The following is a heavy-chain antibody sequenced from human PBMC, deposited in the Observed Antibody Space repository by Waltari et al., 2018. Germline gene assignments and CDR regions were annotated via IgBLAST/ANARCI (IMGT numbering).Heavy chain of an antibody. CDR1: GGSISSGGYS. CDR2: IYYSGST. Sequence: QVQLQESGPGLVKPSQTLSLTCTVSGGSISSGGYSWSWIRQHPGKGLEWIGYIYYSGSTYYNPSLKSRVTISVDTSKNQFSLKLSSVTAADTAVYYCARETIRRYFDYWGQGTLVTVSS. V-gene: IGHV4-31*03. J-gene: IGHJ4*02. D-gene: IGHD2-21*01. CDR3: ARETIRRYFDY.